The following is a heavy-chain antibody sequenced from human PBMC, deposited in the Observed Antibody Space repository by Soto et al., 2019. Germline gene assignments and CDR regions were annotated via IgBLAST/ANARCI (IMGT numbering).Heavy chain of an antibody. Sequence: GASVKVSCKASGYTFTSYGISWVRQAPGQGLEWMGWISAYNGNTNYAQKLQGRVTMTTDTSTSTAYMELRSLRSDDTAVYYCARGTDYYDSSGYYGNLDYWGQGTLVTAPQ. V-gene: IGHV1-18*01. CDR1: GYTFTSYG. J-gene: IGHJ4*02. CDR2: ISAYNGNT. D-gene: IGHD3-22*01. CDR3: ARGTDYYDSSGYYGNLDY.